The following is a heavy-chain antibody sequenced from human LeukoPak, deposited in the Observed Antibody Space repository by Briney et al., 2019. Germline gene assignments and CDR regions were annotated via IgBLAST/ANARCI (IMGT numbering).Heavy chain of an antibody. J-gene: IGHJ4*02. CDR2: ISSSSSYI. CDR3: ARDRSSQTDY. CDR1: GFTFSSYS. D-gene: IGHD2-2*01. V-gene: IGHV3-21*01. Sequence: GGSLRLSCAASGFTFSSYSVNWVRQAPGKGLEWASSISSSSSYIYYADSVKGRFTISRDNAKNSLYLQMNSLRAEDTAVYYCARDRSSQTDYWGQGTLVTVSS.